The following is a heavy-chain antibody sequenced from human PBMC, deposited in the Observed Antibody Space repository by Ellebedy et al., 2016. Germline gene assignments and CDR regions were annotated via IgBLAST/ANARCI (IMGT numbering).Heavy chain of an antibody. D-gene: IGHD2-2*01. V-gene: IGHV4-4*07. Sequence: SETLSLXXTVSGGSISSYYWSWIRQPAGKGLEWMGGIYSSGSTNYNPSLKSRVTMSVDTSKNQFSLKLSSVTAADTAVYYCAREPGYCSSTSCYSYWYFDLWGRGTLVTVSS. CDR3: AREPGYCSSTSCYSYWYFDL. CDR1: GGSISSYY. CDR2: IYSSGST. J-gene: IGHJ2*01.